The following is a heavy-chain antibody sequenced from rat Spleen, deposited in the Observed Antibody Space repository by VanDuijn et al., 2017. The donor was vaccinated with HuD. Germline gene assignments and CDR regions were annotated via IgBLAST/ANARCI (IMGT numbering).Heavy chain of an antibody. V-gene: IGHV5-58*01. CDR2: INTGGGNT. Sequence: EVQLVETGGGLVQPGGSLQLSCVASGFTFSGYWMYWIRQAPGEGLEWVASINTGGGNTYYRDSVKGRFTISRDNAKSTLYLQMDSLRSEDTATYYCARHMNDGSYSPTPFDYWGQGVMVTVSS. CDR3: ARHMNDGSYSPTPFDY. CDR1: GFTFSGYW. D-gene: IGHD1-12*02. J-gene: IGHJ2*01.